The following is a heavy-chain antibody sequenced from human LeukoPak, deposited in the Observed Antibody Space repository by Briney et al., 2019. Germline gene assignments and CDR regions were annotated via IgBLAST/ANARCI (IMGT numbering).Heavy chain of an antibody. CDR1: GYTFTGYY. Sequence: GASVKVSCKASGYTFTGYYMHWARQAPGQGLEWMGWINPNSGGTDYAQKFQGRVTMTRDTSISTAYMELSRLRSDDTAVYYCARDGYYYDSSGYRPFDYWGQGTLVTVSS. CDR2: INPNSGGT. CDR3: ARDGYYYDSSGYRPFDY. J-gene: IGHJ4*02. D-gene: IGHD3-22*01. V-gene: IGHV1-2*02.